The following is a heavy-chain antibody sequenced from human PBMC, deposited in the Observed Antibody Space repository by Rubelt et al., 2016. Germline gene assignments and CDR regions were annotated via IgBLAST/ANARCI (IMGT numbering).Heavy chain of an antibody. CDR2: IYYSGSA. Sequence: GPGLVKPSETLSLTCTVSGGSISSSSYYWGWIRQPPGKGLEWIGSIYYSGSAYYNPSLKNRVTISVDTSKNQFSLKLSSVTAADTAVYYCARLSRSISRAAADYRGQGTLSTVSS. V-gene: IGHV4-39*01. D-gene: IGHD6-13*01. CDR1: GGSISSSSYY. J-gene: IGHJ4*02. CDR3: ARLSRSISRAAADY.